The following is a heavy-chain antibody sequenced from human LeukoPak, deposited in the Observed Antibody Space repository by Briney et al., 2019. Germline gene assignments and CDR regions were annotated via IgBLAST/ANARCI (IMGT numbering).Heavy chain of an antibody. CDR3: ARGGSYSDY. Sequence: SQTLSLTCSVSGDSISRGDYYLSWIRQPPGKGLEWIGYIYYNGKTYYNPSLKSRLAMSVDTSKNQFSVKLSSVTAADTAVYYCARGGSYSDYWGQGTLVTVSS. CDR2: IYYNGKT. J-gene: IGHJ4*02. V-gene: IGHV4-30-4*08. D-gene: IGHD1-26*01. CDR1: GDSISRGDYY.